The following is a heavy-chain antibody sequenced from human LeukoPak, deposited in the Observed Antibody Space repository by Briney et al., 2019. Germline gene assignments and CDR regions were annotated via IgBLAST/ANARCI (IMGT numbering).Heavy chain of an antibody. CDR1: GYTFITYG. Sequence: ASVKVSCKASGYTFITYGITWVRQAPAQGLEWMGWITPYNGDTNYAQNLQDRVTMTTDTSTSTAYMELRSLRSDDTAVYFCARVAGVSYNYFDSWGQGTLVTISS. CDR2: ITPYNGDT. D-gene: IGHD1-26*01. CDR3: ARVAGVSYNYFDS. V-gene: IGHV1-18*01. J-gene: IGHJ4*02.